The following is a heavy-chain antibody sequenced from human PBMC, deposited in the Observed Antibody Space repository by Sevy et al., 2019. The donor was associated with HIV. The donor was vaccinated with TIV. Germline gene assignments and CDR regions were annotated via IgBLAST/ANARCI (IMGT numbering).Heavy chain of an antibody. CDR1: GGTFSSYA. V-gene: IGHV1-69*13. D-gene: IGHD4-4*01. Sequence: ASVKVSCKASGGTFSSYAISWVRQAPGQGLEWMGGIIPIFGTANYAQKFQGRVTITADESTSTAYMELRSLRSEDTAVYYCAGDRGTTVTTYYYGMDVWGQGTTVTVSS. CDR3: AGDRGTTVTTYYYGMDV. J-gene: IGHJ6*02. CDR2: IIPIFGTA.